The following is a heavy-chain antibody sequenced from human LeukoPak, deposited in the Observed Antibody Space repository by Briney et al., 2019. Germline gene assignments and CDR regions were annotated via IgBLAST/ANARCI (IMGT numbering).Heavy chain of an antibody. V-gene: IGHV1-46*01. Sequence: ASVKVSCKASGYTFTSYYMHWVRQAPGQGLEWMEIINPSGGSTSYAQEFQGRVTMTRDTSTSTVYMELSSLRSEDTAVYYCARDRLPLDYYYYYGMDVWGQGTTVTVSS. CDR2: INPSGGST. J-gene: IGHJ6*02. CDR3: ARDRLPLDYYYYYGMDV. D-gene: IGHD3-16*01. CDR1: GYTFTSYY.